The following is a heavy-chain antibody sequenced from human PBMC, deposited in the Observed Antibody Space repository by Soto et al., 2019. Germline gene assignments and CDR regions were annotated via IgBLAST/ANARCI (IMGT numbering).Heavy chain of an antibody. CDR2: IHPDDFDT. CDR3: ARYFAGGTRDYGVDV. CDR1: RYSFTSYW. D-gene: IGHD2-15*01. V-gene: IGHV5-51*01. Sequence: GESLKISCKASRYSFTSYWIGWVRQMPGKGLEWMGIIHPDDFDTKYSPSFQGQVTISADKTISTAYLQWSSLKASDTAMYYCARYFAGGTRDYGVDVWGQGTTVTVSS. J-gene: IGHJ6*02.